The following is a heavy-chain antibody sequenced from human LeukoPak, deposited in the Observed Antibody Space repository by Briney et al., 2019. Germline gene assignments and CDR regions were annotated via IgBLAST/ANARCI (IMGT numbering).Heavy chain of an antibody. J-gene: IGHJ5*02. CDR2: IYYSGST. CDR1: GGSLSSYY. CDR3: ARVKIYYYDSSGYNWFDP. Sequence: SETLSLTCTVSGGSLSSYYWSWIRQPPGKGLEWIGYIYYSGSTNYNPSLKSRVTISVDTSKNQFSLKLSSVTAADTAVYYCARVKIYYYDSSGYNWFDPWGQGTLVTVSS. D-gene: IGHD3-22*01. V-gene: IGHV4-59*01.